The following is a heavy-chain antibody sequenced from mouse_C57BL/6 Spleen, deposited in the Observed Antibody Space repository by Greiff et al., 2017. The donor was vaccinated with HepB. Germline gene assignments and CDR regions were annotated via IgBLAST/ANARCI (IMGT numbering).Heavy chain of an antibody. D-gene: IGHD1-1*01. CDR2: ISDGGSYT. V-gene: IGHV5-4*01. J-gene: IGHJ1*03. CDR1: GFTFSSYA. Sequence: EVHLVESGGGLVKPGGSLKLSCAASGFTFSSYAMSWVRQTPEKRLEWVATISDGGSYTYYPDNVKGRFTISRDNAKNNLYLQMSHLKSEDTAMYYCARSYGSSYGYFDVWGTGTTVTVSS. CDR3: ARSYGSSYGYFDV.